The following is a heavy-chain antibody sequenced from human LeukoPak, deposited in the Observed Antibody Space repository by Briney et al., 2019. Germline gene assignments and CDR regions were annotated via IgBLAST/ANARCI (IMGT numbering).Heavy chain of an antibody. CDR2: IYYSGST. V-gene: IGHV4-39*01. J-gene: IGHJ4*02. Sequence: SETLSLTCTVSGGSISSSSYYWGWIRQPPGKGLEWIGSIYYSGSTYYNPSLKSRVTISVDTSKNQFSLKLSSVTAADTAVYYCASGAPFETYFEYWGQGTLVTVSS. CDR3: ASGAPFETYFEY. CDR1: GGSISSSSYY. D-gene: IGHD3-10*01.